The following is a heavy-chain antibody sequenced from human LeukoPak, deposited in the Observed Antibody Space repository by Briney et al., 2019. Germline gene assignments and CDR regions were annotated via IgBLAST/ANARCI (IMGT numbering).Heavy chain of an antibody. V-gene: IGHV4-61*08. D-gene: IGHD3-10*01. CDR1: GGSISSGDYH. Sequence: SETLSLTCTVSGGSISSGDYHWSWIRQPPGMGLEWIGYVYYNGSTNYNPSLKSRVTISIDTSRNQFSLKLRSVTAADTAVYYCARDIFSGAFDIWGHGTMVTVSS. J-gene: IGHJ3*02. CDR2: VYYNGST. CDR3: ARDIFSGAFDI.